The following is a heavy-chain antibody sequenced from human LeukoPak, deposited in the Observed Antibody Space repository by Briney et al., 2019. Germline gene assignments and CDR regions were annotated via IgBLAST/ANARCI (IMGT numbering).Heavy chain of an antibody. CDR3: ARVFYYYGAATYSDY. CDR1: GGSMTNYY. J-gene: IGHJ4*02. Sequence: PSGTLSVTCTVSGGSMTNYYWNWIRQPPGKGLEWIGYIYDSGATNYNAPLKSRVTISIDTSKNQFSLKLKSVTAADTAVYFCARVFYYYGAATYSDYWGQGRLVTVSS. CDR2: IYDSGAT. D-gene: IGHD3-10*01. V-gene: IGHV4-59*12.